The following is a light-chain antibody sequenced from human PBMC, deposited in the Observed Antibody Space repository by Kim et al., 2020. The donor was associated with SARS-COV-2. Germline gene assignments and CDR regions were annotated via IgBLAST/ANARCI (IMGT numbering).Light chain of an antibody. V-gene: IGLV3-1*01. Sequence: VSPGQPASITCSGDKLGDKYACWYQQKPGQSPVLVSYQDSKRPSGIPERFSGSNSGNTATLTISGTQAMDEADYYCQAWDSSTAVFGGGTQLTVL. CDR2: QDS. CDR3: QAWDSSTAV. J-gene: IGLJ3*02. CDR1: KLGDKY.